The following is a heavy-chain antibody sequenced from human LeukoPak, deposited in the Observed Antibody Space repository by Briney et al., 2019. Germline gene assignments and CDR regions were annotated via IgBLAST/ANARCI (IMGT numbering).Heavy chain of an antibody. CDR3: TRGPPIDAFDI. CDR1: GFTFSSYW. CDR2: INSDGTST. J-gene: IGHJ3*02. V-gene: IGHV3-74*01. Sequence: PGGSLRLSCAASGFTFSSYWRQWVRQIPGKGLVWVSRINSDGTSTTYADSVKGRFTISRDNAKNTLYLQMNSLRVEDTAVYYCTRGPPIDAFDIWGQGTMVTVSS.